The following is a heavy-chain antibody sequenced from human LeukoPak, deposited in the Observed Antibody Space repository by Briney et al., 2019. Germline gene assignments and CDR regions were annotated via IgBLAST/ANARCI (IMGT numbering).Heavy chain of an antibody. CDR3: ARETDNTWAYAFDI. Sequence: GGSLRLSCAASGFTFSSYSMNWVRQAPGKGLEWVSSISSSSSYIYYADSVKGRFTISRDNAKNSLYLQMNSLRAEDTAVYYCARETDNTWAYAFDIWGQGTMVTVSS. J-gene: IGHJ3*02. CDR2: ISSSSSYI. CDR1: GFTFSSYS. D-gene: IGHD1-14*01. V-gene: IGHV3-21*01.